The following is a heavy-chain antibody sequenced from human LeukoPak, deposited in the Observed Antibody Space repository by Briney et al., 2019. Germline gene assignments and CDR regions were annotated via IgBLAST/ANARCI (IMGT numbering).Heavy chain of an antibody. CDR2: IYYSGST. J-gene: IGHJ6*02. CDR3: ARLFQLERPYYYYGMDV. CDR1: GGSISSYY. D-gene: IGHD1-1*01. Sequence: KPSETLSLTCAVYGGSISSYYWSWIRQPPGKGLEWIGYIYYSGSTNYNPSLKSRVTISVDTSKNQFSLKLSSVTAADTAVYYCARLFQLERPYYYYGMDVWGQGTTVTVSS. V-gene: IGHV4-59*08.